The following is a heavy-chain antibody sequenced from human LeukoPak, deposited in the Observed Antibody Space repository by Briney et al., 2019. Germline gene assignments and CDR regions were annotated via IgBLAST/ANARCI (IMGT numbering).Heavy chain of an antibody. CDR3: ATHIVQSGYGR. D-gene: IGHD3-16*02. J-gene: IGHJ4*02. CDR2: ISGSGGST. V-gene: IGHV3-23*01. Sequence: PGGSLRLSCAASGFTFSSYAMSWVRQAPGKGLEWVSAISGSGGSTYYADSVKGRFTISKDNSKNTLYLQMNSLRAEDTAVYYCATHIVQSGYGRWGQGTLVTVSS. CDR1: GFTFSSYA.